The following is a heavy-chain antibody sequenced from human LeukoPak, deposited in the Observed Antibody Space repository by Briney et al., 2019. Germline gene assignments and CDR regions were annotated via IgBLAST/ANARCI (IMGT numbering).Heavy chain of an antibody. CDR3: AKEGPRGSSWSYYYFDY. J-gene: IGHJ4*02. D-gene: IGHD6-13*01. CDR2: IKQDGSEK. V-gene: IGHV3-7*01. CDR1: GFTFSSYW. Sequence: GGSLRLSCAASGFTFSSYWMSWVRQAPGKGLEWVANIKQDGSEKYYVDSVKGRFTISRDNAKNSLYLQMNSLRAEDTAVYYCAKEGPRGSSWSYYYFDYWGQGTLVTVSS.